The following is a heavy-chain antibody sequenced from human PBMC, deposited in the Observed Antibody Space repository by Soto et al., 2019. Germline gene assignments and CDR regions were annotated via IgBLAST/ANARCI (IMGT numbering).Heavy chain of an antibody. CDR3: ARGLCSGGSCPLYYFDY. J-gene: IGHJ4*02. V-gene: IGHV4-59*01. D-gene: IGHD2-15*01. CDR2: IYYSGST. CDR1: GGSISSYY. Sequence: ETLSLTCTVSGGSISSYYWSWIRQPPGKGLEWIGYIYYSGSTNYNPSLKSRVTISVDTSKNQFSLKLSSVTAADTAVYYCARGLCSGGSCPLYYFDYWGQGTLVTVSS.